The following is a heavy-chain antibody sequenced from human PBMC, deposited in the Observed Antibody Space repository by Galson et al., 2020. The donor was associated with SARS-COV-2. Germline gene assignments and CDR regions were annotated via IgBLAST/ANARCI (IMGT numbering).Heavy chain of an antibody. CDR2: ISYDGSNR. Sequence: GSLRLSCAASGFTFSSYGMHWVRQAPGKGLEWVAVISYDGSNRYYADSVKGRFTISRDNSKNTLYLQMNSLRAEDTAVYYCAKERVRLSRYYYYGMDVWGQGTTVTVSS. V-gene: IGHV3-30*18. CDR3: AKERVRLSRYYYYGMDV. CDR1: GFTFSSYG. J-gene: IGHJ6*02. D-gene: IGHD1-1*01.